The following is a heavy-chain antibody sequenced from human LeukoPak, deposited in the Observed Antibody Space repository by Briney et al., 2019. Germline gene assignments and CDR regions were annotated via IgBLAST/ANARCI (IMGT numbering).Heavy chain of an antibody. Sequence: HPGGSLRLSCAASGFTFRSYAMTWVRQAPGKGLKWVSAISRSGDSAFYADSVKGRFTISRDNPKKTLYLQMNSLRAEDTAAYYCAKTRGYCSGGSCYSDYWGQGTLVTVSS. CDR3: AKTRGYCSGGSCYSDY. D-gene: IGHD2-15*01. V-gene: IGHV3-23*01. CDR2: ISRSGDSA. J-gene: IGHJ4*02. CDR1: GFTFRSYA.